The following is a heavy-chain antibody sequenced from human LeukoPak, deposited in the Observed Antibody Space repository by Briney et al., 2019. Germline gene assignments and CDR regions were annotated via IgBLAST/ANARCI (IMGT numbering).Heavy chain of an antibody. Sequence: PSETLSLTCAVYSGSFSGYYWSWIRQPPGKGLEWIGEINHGGSTNYNPSLKSRVTISVDTSKNQFSLKLSSVTAADTAVYYCARVALGYYYNSTTLEDYWGQGTLVTVSS. CDR2: INHGGST. CDR1: SGSFSGYY. J-gene: IGHJ4*02. V-gene: IGHV4-34*01. D-gene: IGHD3-22*01. CDR3: ARVALGYYYNSTTLEDY.